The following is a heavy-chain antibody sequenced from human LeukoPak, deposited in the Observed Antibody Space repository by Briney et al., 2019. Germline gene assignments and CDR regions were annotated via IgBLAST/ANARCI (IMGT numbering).Heavy chain of an antibody. CDR3: ARQISTRPEYFQE. V-gene: IGHV4-39*01. CDR2: IHYTGSA. Sequence: SETLSLTCTVSGGSISTSSYYWGWIRQTPGKRLEWIGSIHYTGSAFYNPSLQSRFTISVDTSKKQFSLRLSSVTAADMGVYYCARQISTRPEYFQEWGQGTLVSVSS. J-gene: IGHJ1*01. CDR1: GGSISTSSYY. D-gene: IGHD6-6*01.